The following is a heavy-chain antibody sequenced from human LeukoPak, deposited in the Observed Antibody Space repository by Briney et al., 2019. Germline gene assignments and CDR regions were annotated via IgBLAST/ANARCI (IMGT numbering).Heavy chain of an antibody. J-gene: IGHJ4*02. CDR1: GFTFSSYA. CDR3: AKVRRSGYCTNGVCYPGY. CDR2: ISGSGGST. D-gene: IGHD2-8*01. Sequence: GGSLRLSCAASGFTFSSYAMSWVRQAPGKGLEWVSAISGSGGSTYYADSVKGRFTISRDNSKNTLYLQMNSLRAEDTAVYYCAKVRRSGYCTNGVCYPGYWGQGTLVTVSS. V-gene: IGHV3-23*01.